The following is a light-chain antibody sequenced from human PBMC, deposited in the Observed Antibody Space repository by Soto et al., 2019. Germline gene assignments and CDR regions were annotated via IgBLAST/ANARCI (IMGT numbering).Light chain of an antibody. CDR3: HQYYSTPYT. CDR1: QNLLYSSNNKNY. V-gene: IGKV4-1*01. CDR2: WAS. Sequence: DIVMTQSPDSLAVSLGERATLNCKSSQNLLYSSNNKNYLAWYQQKPGQPPKLLIYWASTRESGVPDRFSGSGSGTDFTLTIGSLQAEDVAVYYCHQYYSTPYTFGQGTKLEIK. J-gene: IGKJ2*01.